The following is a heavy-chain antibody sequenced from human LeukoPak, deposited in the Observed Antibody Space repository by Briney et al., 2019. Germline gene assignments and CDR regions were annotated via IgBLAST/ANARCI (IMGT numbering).Heavy chain of an antibody. V-gene: IGHV4-39*01. CDR2: IYYSGST. CDR3: ARQLLKIVVVPAAITPIPDI. J-gene: IGHJ3*02. CDR1: GGSISSSSYY. Sequence: PSETLSLTWTVSGGSISSSSYYWGWIRPPPGKGLEWIGSIYYSGSTYYNPSLKSRVTISVDTSKNQFSLKLSSVTAADTAVYYCARQLLKIVVVPAAITPIPDIWGQGTMVTVSS. D-gene: IGHD2-2*02.